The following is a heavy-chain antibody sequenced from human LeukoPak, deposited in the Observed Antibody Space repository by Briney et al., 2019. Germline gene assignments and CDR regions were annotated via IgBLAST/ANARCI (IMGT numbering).Heavy chain of an antibody. V-gene: IGHV3-23*01. D-gene: IGHD6-13*01. CDR1: GFTFSGHW. Sequence: GGSLRLSCAASGFTFSGHWMTWVRQAPGKGLEWVSAISGSGGSTYYADSVKGRFTISRDNSKNTLYLQMNSLRAEDTAVYYCAKDTGYSSSWYDYWGQGTLVTVSS. CDR3: AKDTGYSSSWYDY. J-gene: IGHJ4*02. CDR2: ISGSGGST.